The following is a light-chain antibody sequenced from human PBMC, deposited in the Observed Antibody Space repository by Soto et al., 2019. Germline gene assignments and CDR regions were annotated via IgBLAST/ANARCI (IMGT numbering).Light chain of an antibody. CDR1: QRLLHSDRYNY. V-gene: IGKV2-28*01. CDR3: MQTLQTPIT. Sequence: DIVMTRSPLSLRVTPGEPASISCRSSQRLLHSDRYNYLDWYLQKPGQSPQLLIYLGSNRASGAPDRFSGSGSGSDFTLRISRVEAEDVGFYYCMQTLQTPITFGQGTRLEI. J-gene: IGKJ5*01. CDR2: LGS.